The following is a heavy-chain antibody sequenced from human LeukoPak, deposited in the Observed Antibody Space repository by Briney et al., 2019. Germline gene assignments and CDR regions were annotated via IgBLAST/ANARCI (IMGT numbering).Heavy chain of an antibody. J-gene: IGHJ4*02. CDR2: VSYDGSNK. V-gene: IGHV3-30*04. CDR3: AIGDSLGELSSSFEH. CDR1: GFTFSNYA. D-gene: IGHD3-16*02. Sequence: GGSLRLSCAASGFTFSNYAMHWVRQAPDKGLEWVAVVSYDGSNKYYADSVKGRFTVSRDNSKNTLYLQMNSLRAEDAAVYYCAIGDSLGELSSSFEHWGQGTLVTVSS.